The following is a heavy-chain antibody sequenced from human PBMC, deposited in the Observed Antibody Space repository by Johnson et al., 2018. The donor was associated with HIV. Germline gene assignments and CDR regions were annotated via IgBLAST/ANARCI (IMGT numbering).Heavy chain of an antibody. CDR1: GFTFSSYW. CDR3: ARDPNSSNCSGVTCYSAAFDI. D-gene: IGHD2-15*01. CDR2: INSDGSST. J-gene: IGHJ3*02. Sequence: VQLVESGGGVVQPGRSLRLSCVASGFTFSSYWMHWVRQAPGTGLVWVSRINSDGSSTTYADSVKGRFTISRDNAKNSLYLQMNSLRGEDTAVYYCARDPNSSNCSGVTCYSAAFDIWGQGTMVTVSS. V-gene: IGHV3-74*01.